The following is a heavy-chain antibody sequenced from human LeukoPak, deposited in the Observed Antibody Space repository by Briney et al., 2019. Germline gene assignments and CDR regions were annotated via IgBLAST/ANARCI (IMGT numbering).Heavy chain of an antibody. CDR2: ISSRSSYI. CDR3: ARDLPHYDFWSGYSYGMDV. CDR1: GFTFSCYS. J-gene: IGHJ6*02. D-gene: IGHD3-3*01. Sequence: GGALSLSCAASGFTFSCYSMNWVRQARGKGLGWVSSISSRSSYIYYAESVKGRFTISRDNAKNSVYLQMNSLRAEDTAVYYCARDLPHYDFWSGYSYGMDVWGQGTTVTVSS. V-gene: IGHV3-21*01.